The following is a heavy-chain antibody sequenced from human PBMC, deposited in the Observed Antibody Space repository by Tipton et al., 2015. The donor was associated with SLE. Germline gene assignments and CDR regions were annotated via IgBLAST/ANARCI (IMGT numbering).Heavy chain of an antibody. Sequence: RSLRLSCAASGFTFDDYAMHWVRQAPGKGLEWVSGISWNSGSIGYADSVKGRFTISRDNAKNSLYLQKNSLRAEDTAFYYCARDRHYVNDAHDYWGQGTLVTVSS. CDR3: ARDRHYVNDAHDY. J-gene: IGHJ4*02. CDR1: GFTFDDYA. V-gene: IGHV3-9*01. D-gene: IGHD3-10*02. CDR2: ISWNSGSI.